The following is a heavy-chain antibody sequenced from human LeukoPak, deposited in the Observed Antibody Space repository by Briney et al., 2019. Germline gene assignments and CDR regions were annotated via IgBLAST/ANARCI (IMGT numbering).Heavy chain of an antibody. CDR2: IKSRIDDGTT. D-gene: IGHD3-22*01. V-gene: IGHV3-15*01. CDR3: TTELYDYDSDGYPIAGSDY. Sequence: WIRQPPGEGLEWVGRIKSRIDDGTTDYAAPVKGRFTISRDDSKNMLYLQMNSLKTEDTAVYYCTTELYDYDSDGYPIAGSDYWGQGTLVTVSS. J-gene: IGHJ4*02.